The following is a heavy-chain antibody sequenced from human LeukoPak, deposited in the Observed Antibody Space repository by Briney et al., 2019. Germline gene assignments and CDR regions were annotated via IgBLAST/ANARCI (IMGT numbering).Heavy chain of an antibody. J-gene: IGHJ5*02. CDR2: IYYTGNT. V-gene: IGHV4-39*02. CDR1: GGSISSSSYF. CDR3: ARDYCSSTSCYLSYWFDP. D-gene: IGHD2-2*01. Sequence: SETLSLTCTVSGGSISSSSYFWGWIRQPPGKGLEWIGSIYYTGNTFFNPSLNSRVTISIDTSTNQFSLKLSSVTAADTAVYYCARDYCSSTSCYLSYWFDPWGQGTLVTVSS.